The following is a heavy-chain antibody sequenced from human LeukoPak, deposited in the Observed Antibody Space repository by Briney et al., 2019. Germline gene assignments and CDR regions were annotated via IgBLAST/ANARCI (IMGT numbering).Heavy chain of an antibody. V-gene: IGHV3-48*03. CDR3: AKEKTDYDILTGYPTGDAFDI. D-gene: IGHD3-9*01. CDR2: IASDSTI. J-gene: IGHJ3*02. CDR1: GFTVSSYE. Sequence: GGSLRLSCAASGFTVSSYEMNWVRQAPGKGLEWVSFIASDSTIYYADSVKGRFTLSRDNAKNSLYLQMNSLRAEDTAVYYCAKEKTDYDILTGYPTGDAFDIWGQGTMVTVSS.